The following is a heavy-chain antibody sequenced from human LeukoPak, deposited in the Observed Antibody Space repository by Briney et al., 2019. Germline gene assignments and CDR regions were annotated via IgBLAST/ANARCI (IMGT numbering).Heavy chain of an antibody. Sequence: GGSLRLSCAASAFSLNAYNMNWVRQAPGKGLEWVSSISYTGTYIYYADSVKGRFTISRDNSKNTLYLQMNSLRAGDTAVYYCAKSFDWFGESYFDYWGQGTLITVSS. J-gene: IGHJ4*02. CDR3: AKSFDWFGESYFDY. CDR2: ISYTGTYI. D-gene: IGHD3-10*01. CDR1: AFSLNAYN. V-gene: IGHV3-21*04.